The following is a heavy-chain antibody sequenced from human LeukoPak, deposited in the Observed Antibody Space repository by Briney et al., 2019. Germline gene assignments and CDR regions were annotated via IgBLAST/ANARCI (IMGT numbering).Heavy chain of an antibody. CDR3: ARRRLAVAGPIDY. CDR1: GGSISSSSYY. V-gene: IGHV4-39*01. Sequence: SETLSLTCTVSGGSISSSSYYWGWIRQSPGKGLEWIGSIYYSGSTYSNPSLKSRVTISVDTSKNQFSLKLTSVTAADTAVYYCARRRLAVAGPIDYWGQGTLVTVSS. CDR2: IYYSGST. J-gene: IGHJ4*02. D-gene: IGHD6-19*01.